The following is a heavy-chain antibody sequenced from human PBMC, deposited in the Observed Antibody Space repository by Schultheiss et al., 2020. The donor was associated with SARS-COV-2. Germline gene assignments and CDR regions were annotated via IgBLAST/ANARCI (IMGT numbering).Heavy chain of an antibody. J-gene: IGHJ4*02. CDR2: ISGSGGST. Sequence: GGSLRLSCSASGFTFSSYAMHWVRQAPGKGLEYVSAISGSGGSTYYADSVKGRFTISRDNSKNTLYLQMNSLRAEDTAVYYCARDGDYYDSSGYYSGLDYWGQGTLVTVSS. D-gene: IGHD3-22*01. V-gene: IGHV3-64*04. CDR3: ARDGDYYDSSGYYSGLDY. CDR1: GFTFSSYA.